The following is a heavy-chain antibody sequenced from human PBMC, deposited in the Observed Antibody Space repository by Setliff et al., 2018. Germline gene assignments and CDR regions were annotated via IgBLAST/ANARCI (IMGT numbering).Heavy chain of an antibody. J-gene: IGHJ4*02. CDR3: ARGGVLGTGDFDY. CDR2: ISHLGIT. V-gene: IGHV4-59*01. Sequence: SETLSLTCTVSGCPISSYFWSWIRQPPGKGLEWIGYISHLGITSYNPSLKSRATISVDTSKNQFSLQLTSVTSADTAVYFCARGGVLGTGDFDYWGQGTLVTVSS. D-gene: IGHD2-8*01. CDR1: GCPISSYF.